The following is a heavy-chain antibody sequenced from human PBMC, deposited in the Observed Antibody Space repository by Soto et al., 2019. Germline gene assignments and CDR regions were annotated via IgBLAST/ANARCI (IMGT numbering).Heavy chain of an antibody. CDR1: GFTFSSYW. D-gene: IGHD6-13*01. CDR3: ARDAGSWQQLVRSPFDY. CDR2: IKQDGSEK. Sequence: GGSLRLSCAASGFTFSSYWMSWVRQALGKGLEWVANIKQDGSEKYYVDSLKGRFTMSRDNAKNSLNLNMNSLRAEATAVYYCARDAGSWQQLVRSPFDYWGQGTLVTVSS. V-gene: IGHV3-7*01. J-gene: IGHJ4*02.